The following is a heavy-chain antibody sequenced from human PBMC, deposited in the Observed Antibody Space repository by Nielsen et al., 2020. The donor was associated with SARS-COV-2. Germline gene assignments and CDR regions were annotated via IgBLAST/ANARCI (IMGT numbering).Heavy chain of an antibody. V-gene: IGHV3-23*01. CDR2: ISGSGGST. Sequence: GESLKISCAASGFTFSSYAMSWVRQAPGKGLEWVSAISGSGGSTYYADSVKGRSTISRDNSKNTLYLQMNSLRAEDTAVYYCAKDYGSGSYENWFDPWGQGTLVTVSS. CDR1: GFTFSSYA. D-gene: IGHD3-10*01. J-gene: IGHJ5*02. CDR3: AKDYGSGSYENWFDP.